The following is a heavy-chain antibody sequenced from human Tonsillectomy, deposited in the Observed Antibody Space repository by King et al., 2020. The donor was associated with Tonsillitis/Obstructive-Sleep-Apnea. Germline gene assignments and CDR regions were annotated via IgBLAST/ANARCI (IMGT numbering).Heavy chain of an antibody. V-gene: IGHV3-66*01. CDR2: IYSAGTT. CDR3: ARDGDFWSGYLFDS. J-gene: IGHJ4*02. D-gene: IGHD3-3*01. CDR1: GFTVGDKY. Sequence: VQLVESGGGLVQPGGSLRLSCAASGFTVGDKYMSWVRQAPGKGLEWVALIYSAGTTYYADSVKGRFTISRDNSKNTLYRQMNSLRAEDTAVYYCARDGDFWSGYLFDSGGQGTLVTVSS.